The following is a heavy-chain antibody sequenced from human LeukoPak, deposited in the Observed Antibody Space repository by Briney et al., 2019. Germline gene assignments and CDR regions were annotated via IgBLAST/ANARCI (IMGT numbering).Heavy chain of an antibody. Sequence: ASVTVSCKTSGYTFTAYFLHWVRQAPGQGLEWMGWINPNSGFTTYAQKFQGRVTMTRDTSINTAYLELSSLRSDDTAVYYCARDPSVIGTGLDYWGRGTLVTVSS. J-gene: IGHJ4*02. CDR3: ARDPSVIGTGLDY. CDR1: GYTFTAYF. D-gene: IGHD2-21*01. V-gene: IGHV1-2*02. CDR2: INPNSGFT.